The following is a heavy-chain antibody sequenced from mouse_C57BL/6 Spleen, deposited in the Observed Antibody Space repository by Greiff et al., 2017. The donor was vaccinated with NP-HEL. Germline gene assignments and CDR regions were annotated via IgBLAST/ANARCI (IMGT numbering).Heavy chain of an antibody. D-gene: IGHD1-1*01. CDR1: GYTFTDYE. CDR2: IDPETGGT. Sequence: VQGVESGAELVRPGASVTLSCKASGYTFTDYEMHWVKQTPVHGLEWIGAIDPETGGTAYNQKFKGKAILTADKSSSTAYMELRSLTSEDSAVYYCTRYYYGSSWGYWGQGTTLTVSS. CDR3: TRYYYGSSWGY. J-gene: IGHJ2*01. V-gene: IGHV1-15*01.